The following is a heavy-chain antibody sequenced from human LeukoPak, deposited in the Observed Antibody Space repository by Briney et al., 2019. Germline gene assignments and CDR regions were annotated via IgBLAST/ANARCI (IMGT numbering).Heavy chain of an antibody. V-gene: IGHV5-51*01. Sequence: GESLKISCQGSGYSFTTYWIVWVRQMPGKGLEWMGIIYPDDSDTRNSPSFQGQVTNSADKSISTAYLQWSSLKASDTAMYYCARLAAAGGNPYYLDYWGRGTQVTVSS. CDR3: ARLAAAGGNPYYLDY. J-gene: IGHJ4*02. D-gene: IGHD6-25*01. CDR1: GYSFTTYW. CDR2: IYPDDSDT.